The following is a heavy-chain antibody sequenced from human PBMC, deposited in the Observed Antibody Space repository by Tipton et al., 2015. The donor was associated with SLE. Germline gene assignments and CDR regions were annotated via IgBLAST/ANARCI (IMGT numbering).Heavy chain of an antibody. CDR2: ISTYNGNT. D-gene: IGHD2-21*02. CDR1: GYTFSNYG. Sequence: QSGAEVKKAGASMKVSCIASGYTFSNYGISWVRQAPGQGLEWMGWISTYNGNTNSAQKLQGRVTMTTDTSTSTAYMELRSLRSDDTAVYYGARGRMTRYGFDIWGQGTMVTVSS. J-gene: IGHJ3*02. CDR3: ARGRMTRYGFDI. V-gene: IGHV1-18*01.